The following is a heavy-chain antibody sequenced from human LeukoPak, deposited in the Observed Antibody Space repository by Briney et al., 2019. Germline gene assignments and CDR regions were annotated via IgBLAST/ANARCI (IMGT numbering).Heavy chain of an antibody. CDR3: ARGDIVVVVAATKGASWFDP. CDR1: GGSFSGYY. CDR2: INHSGST. V-gene: IGHV4-34*01. D-gene: IGHD2-15*01. J-gene: IGHJ5*02. Sequence: SETLSLTCAVYGGSFSGYYWSWIRQPPGKGLEWIGEINHSGSTNYNPSLKGRVTISVDTSKNQFSLKLSSVTAADTAVYYCARGDIVVVVAATKGASWFDPWGQGTLVTVSS.